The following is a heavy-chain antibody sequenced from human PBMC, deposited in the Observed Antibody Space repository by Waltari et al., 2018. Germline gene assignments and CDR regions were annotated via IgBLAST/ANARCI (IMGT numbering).Heavy chain of an antibody. Sequence: DVQLVESGGGSVQPVGSLRLSCVASNFTFSRYWMSWVRQAPGKGLEWVANIRHDGDAKDYVDSVKGRFTISRDNAKNSLFLQMNSLKAEDTAVYYCARGGSYINSWGQGTRVTVSS. V-gene: IGHV3-7*04. CDR1: NFTFSRYW. D-gene: IGHD3-16*01. CDR2: IRHDGDAK. CDR3: ARGGSYINS. J-gene: IGHJ5*02.